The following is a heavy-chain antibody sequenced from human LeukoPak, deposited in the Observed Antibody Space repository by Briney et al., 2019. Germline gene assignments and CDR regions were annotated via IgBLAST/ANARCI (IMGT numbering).Heavy chain of an antibody. Sequence: PSQTLSLTCTVSGGSISSGSYYWSWIRQPAGKGLEWIGRIYTSGSTNYNPSLKSRVTISVDTSKNQFSLKLSSVTAADTAVYYCARERRNYFDYWGQGTLVTVSS. CDR3: ARERRNYFDY. J-gene: IGHJ4*02. V-gene: IGHV4-61*02. CDR1: GGSISSGSYY. CDR2: IYTSGST.